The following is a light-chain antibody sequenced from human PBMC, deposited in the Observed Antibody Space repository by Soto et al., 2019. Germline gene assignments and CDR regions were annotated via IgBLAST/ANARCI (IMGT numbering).Light chain of an antibody. CDR1: GSNIGAGYD. Sequence: QAVVTQPPSVSGAPGQRVTISCTGSGSNIGAGYDVHWYQQLPGTAPKLLIYGNSNRPSGVPDRFSGSKSGTSASLAITGLQAEDEADYYCQSYDSSLSVWVFGGGTKLTVL. V-gene: IGLV1-40*01. CDR2: GNS. CDR3: QSYDSSLSVWV. J-gene: IGLJ3*02.